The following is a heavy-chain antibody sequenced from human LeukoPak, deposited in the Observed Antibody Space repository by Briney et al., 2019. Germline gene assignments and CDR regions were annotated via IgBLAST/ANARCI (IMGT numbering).Heavy chain of an antibody. V-gene: IGHV4-59*01. J-gene: IGHJ3*02. CDR2: IYYSGST. D-gene: IGHD3-22*01. CDR1: GGSISSYY. CDR3: ARVPLDSSGYYQDSLAFDI. Sequence: SETLSLTCTVSGGSISSYYWSWIRQPPGKGLEWIGYIYYSGSTNYNPSLKSRVTISVDTSKNQFSLKLSSVTAADTAVYYCARVPLDSSGYYQDSLAFDIWGQGTMVTVSS.